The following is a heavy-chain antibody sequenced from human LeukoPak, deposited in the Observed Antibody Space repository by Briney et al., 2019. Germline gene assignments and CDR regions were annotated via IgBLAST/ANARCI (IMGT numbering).Heavy chain of an antibody. CDR2: ISYDGNTK. J-gene: IGHJ5*02. Sequence: GSLRLSCAASGFTFSSYGIHWVRQAPGKGLEWVAVISYDGNTKYYADSVKGRFTISRDNSKNTLYLQMNSLRAEDTAVYYCARDLSDYYDSSGYYYNWFDPWGQGTLVTVSS. D-gene: IGHD3-22*01. CDR3: ARDLSDYYDSSGYYYNWFDP. V-gene: IGHV3-30*03. CDR1: GFTFSSYG.